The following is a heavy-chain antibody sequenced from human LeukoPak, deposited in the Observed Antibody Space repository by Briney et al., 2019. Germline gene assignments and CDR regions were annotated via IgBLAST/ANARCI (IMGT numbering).Heavy chain of an antibody. CDR3: AHYDYGDSPTVDYFDY. D-gene: IGHD4-17*01. CDR2: IYWDDDK. J-gene: IGHJ4*02. CDR1: GFSLSTSGVG. Sequence: SGPTLVNPTQTLTLTCTFSGFSLSTSGVGVAWIRQPPGKALEWLALIYWDDDKRYSPSLKSRITITKDTSKNQVVLTMTNTDPVDTATYYCAHYDYGDSPTVDYFDYWGQGTLVTVSS. V-gene: IGHV2-5*02.